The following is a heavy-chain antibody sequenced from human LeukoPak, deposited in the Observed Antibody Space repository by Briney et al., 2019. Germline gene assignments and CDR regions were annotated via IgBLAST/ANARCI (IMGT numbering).Heavy chain of an antibody. CDR1: GFTFRDYA. CDR3: ARDSLAYCGGDCLDAFDI. V-gene: IGHV3-11*04. CDR2: ISGSGNTP. Sequence: GGSLRLSCAPSGFTFRDYAMSWVRQAPGKGLEWVSGISGSGNTPYYADSVKGRFTISRDNAKNSLYLQMNSLRAEDTAVYYCARDSLAYCGGDCLDAFDIWGQGTMVTVSS. J-gene: IGHJ3*02. D-gene: IGHD2-21*01.